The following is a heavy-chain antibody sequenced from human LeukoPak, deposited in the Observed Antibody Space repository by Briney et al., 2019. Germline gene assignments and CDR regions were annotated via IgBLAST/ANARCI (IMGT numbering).Heavy chain of an antibody. J-gene: IGHJ4*02. CDR2: ISWDGTT. Sequence: GGSLRLSCAASGFIFEDYTMHWVRQAPGKTLEWVSLISWDGTTYYTDSLKSRFTISRDNSKNSLYLQMDTLRSEDTAFYYCVKDLSYESSGSGFDQWGQGILVTVSS. CDR1: GFIFEDYT. V-gene: IGHV3-43*01. D-gene: IGHD3-22*01. CDR3: VKDLSYESSGSGFDQ.